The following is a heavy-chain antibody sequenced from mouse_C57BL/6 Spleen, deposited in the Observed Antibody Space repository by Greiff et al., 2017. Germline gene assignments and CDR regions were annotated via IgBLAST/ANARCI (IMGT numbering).Heavy chain of an antibody. V-gene: IGHV1-69*01. CDR1: GYTFTSSW. CDR3: ARERDGMGSFDY. D-gene: IGHD1-2*01. CDR2: IDPSDSYT. Sequence: QVQLQQPGAELVMPGASVKLSCKASGYTFTSSWMHWVKQRPGQGLEWIGEIDPSDSYTNYNQKFKGKSTLTVDKSSSTAYMQLSSLTSEDSAVYYCARERDGMGSFDYWGQGTTLTVSS. J-gene: IGHJ2*01.